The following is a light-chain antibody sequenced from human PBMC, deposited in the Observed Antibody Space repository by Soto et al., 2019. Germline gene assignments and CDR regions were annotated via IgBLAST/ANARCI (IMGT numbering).Light chain of an antibody. CDR3: QQYASSQLT. CDR1: QSVRSNY. V-gene: IGKV3-20*01. Sequence: EIVLTQSPGTLSLSSGERATLSCRASQSVRSNYLAWYQQKPGQAPRLLIYGASSRATGIPDRFGGSGSGTDFTLTISRLEPEDVAVYYCQQYASSQLTFGGGTKVEIK. J-gene: IGKJ4*01. CDR2: GAS.